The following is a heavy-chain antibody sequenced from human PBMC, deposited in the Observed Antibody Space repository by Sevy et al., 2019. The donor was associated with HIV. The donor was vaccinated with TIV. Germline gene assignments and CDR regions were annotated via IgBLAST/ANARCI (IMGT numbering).Heavy chain of an antibody. CDR3: MRWKGAQSIFDY. CDR1: GFTFGDYA. V-gene: IGHV3-49*04. J-gene: IGHJ4*02. CDR2: LKHKAYGGTL. Sequence: GGSLRLSCTGSGFTFGDYAMSWVRQAPGKGLEWVAFLKHKAYGGTLDYAESVKGRFSISRDDSKSIAHLQMNDLKTEDKAIYYCMRWKGAQSIFDYWGQGALVTVSS. D-gene: IGHD1-1*01.